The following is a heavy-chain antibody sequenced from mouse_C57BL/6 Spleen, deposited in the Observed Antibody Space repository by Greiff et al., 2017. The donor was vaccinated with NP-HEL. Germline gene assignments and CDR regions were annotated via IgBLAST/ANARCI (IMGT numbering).Heavy chain of an antibody. V-gene: IGHV1-39*01. J-gene: IGHJ2*01. D-gene: IGHD2-3*01. CDR1: GYSFTDYN. CDR2: INPNYGTT. CDR3: ARNDGYSRYFDY. Sequence: LVESGPELVKPGASVKISCKASGYSFTDYNLNWVTQSNGKSLEWIGVINPNYGTTSYNQKFKGKATLTVDQSSSTAYMQLNSLTSEDSAVYYCARNDGYSRYFDYWGQGTTLTVSS.